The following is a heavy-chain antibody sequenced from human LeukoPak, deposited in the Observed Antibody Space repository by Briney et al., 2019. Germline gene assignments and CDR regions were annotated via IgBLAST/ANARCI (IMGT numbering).Heavy chain of an antibody. CDR1: GFTFRNYA. J-gene: IGHJ4*02. V-gene: IGHV3-23*01. D-gene: IGHD4-17*01. CDR3: AKHQDWTVTVPDY. CDR2: ISGSGVDT. Sequence: GGSLRLSSAASGFTFRNYAMSWVRHAPGKGLEWVSTISGSGVDTDYADSVKDRFPISRDNSRNTLYPQMNSLRAEDTAVYYCAKHQDWTVTVPDYWGQGTLVTVSS.